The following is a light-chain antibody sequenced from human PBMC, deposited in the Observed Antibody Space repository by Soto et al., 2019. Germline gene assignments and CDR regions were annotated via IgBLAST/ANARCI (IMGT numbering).Light chain of an antibody. Sequence: EIVMTQSPATLSVSPGERATLSCRASQSVSSNLAWYQQKPGQAPRLLIYGASTRATGIPARFSGSGSGTEITPTISSLQSEDFSVYYCQQYNNWPPWTFGQGTKVEIK. CDR1: QSVSSN. V-gene: IGKV3-15*01. J-gene: IGKJ1*01. CDR3: QQYNNWPPWT. CDR2: GAS.